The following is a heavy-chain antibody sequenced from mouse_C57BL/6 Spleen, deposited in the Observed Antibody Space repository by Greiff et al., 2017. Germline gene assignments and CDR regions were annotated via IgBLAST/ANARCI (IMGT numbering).Heavy chain of an antibody. J-gene: IGHJ4*01. D-gene: IGHD1-1*01. V-gene: IGHV5-9-1*02. CDR1: GFTFSSYA. CDR3: TRELVTTVGMDY. Sequence: EVNVVESGEGLVKPGGSLKLSCAASGFTFSSYAMSWVRQTPEKRLEWVAYISSGGDYIYYADTVKGRFTISRDNARNTLYLQMSSLKSEDTAMYYCTRELVTTVGMDYWGQGTSVTVSS. CDR2: ISSGGDYI.